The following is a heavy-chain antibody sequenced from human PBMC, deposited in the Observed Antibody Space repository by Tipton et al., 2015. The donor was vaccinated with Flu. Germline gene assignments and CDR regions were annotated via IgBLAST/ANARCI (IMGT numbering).Heavy chain of an antibody. D-gene: IGHD3-3*01. CDR1: GFTYNNYE. CDR3: ATVPVGVITHHYGSDA. J-gene: IGHJ6*02. V-gene: IGHV3-48*03. CDR2: VCSSGTTM. Sequence: SLRLSCSASGFTYNNYEMNWVRQGPGKGLGWVAFVCSSGTTMYYRDSEKGRFTISRDDAKNSLYMEMNSLRAEDTAVYYCATVPVGVITHHYGSDAWGQGTTVTGSS.